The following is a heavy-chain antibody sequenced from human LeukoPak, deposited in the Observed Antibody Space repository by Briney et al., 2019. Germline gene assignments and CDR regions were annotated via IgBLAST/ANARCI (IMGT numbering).Heavy chain of an antibody. Sequence: GGSLRLSCAASGFTFSSYAMSWVRQAPGKGLEWVSAISGSGGSTYYADSVKGRFTISRDNSKNTLYLQVNSLRAEDTAVYYCARRGDGGRSFDYWGQGTLVTVSS. CDR2: ISGSGGST. CDR1: GFTFSSYA. D-gene: IGHD4-23*01. CDR3: ARRGDGGRSFDY. J-gene: IGHJ4*02. V-gene: IGHV3-23*01.